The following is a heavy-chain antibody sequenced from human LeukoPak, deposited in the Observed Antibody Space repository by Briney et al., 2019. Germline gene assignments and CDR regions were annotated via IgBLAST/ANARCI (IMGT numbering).Heavy chain of an antibody. D-gene: IGHD3-16*01. Sequence: GGSLRLSCAASGFTFSSYAMSWVRQAPGKGLEWVSAISGSGGSTYYADSVKGRFTISRDNSKNTLYLQMNSLRAEDTAVYYCAKAGDFGYYYYGMDVWSQGTTVTVSS. CDR2: ISGSGGST. V-gene: IGHV3-23*01. CDR3: AKAGDFGYYYYGMDV. CDR1: GFTFSSYA. J-gene: IGHJ6*02.